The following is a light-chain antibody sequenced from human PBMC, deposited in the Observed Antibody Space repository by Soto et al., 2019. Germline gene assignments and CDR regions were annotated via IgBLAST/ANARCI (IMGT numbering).Light chain of an antibody. CDR1: QSFSGDY. Sequence: EIVLTQSPGTLSLSPLERATLSFMASQSFSGDYLAWYQQRPGQAPRLLIYDISNRATGVPARFSGSGSETDFTLTISRLEPEDFAVYYCQQYGDSPTFGQGTKVDIK. V-gene: IGKV3-20*01. J-gene: IGKJ1*01. CDR2: DIS. CDR3: QQYGDSPT.